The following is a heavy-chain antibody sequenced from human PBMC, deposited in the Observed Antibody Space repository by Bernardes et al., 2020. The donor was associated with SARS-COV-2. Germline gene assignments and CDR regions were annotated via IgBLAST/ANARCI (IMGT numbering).Heavy chain of an antibody. CDR1: GGSFTGYY. CDR3: AREKGQRYRLND. Sequence: SETLSLTCAVYGGSFTGYYWSWIRQPPGKGLEWIGEINYSGSTNYNPSLKSRVTISVDTSKNQFSLKLSSVTAADTAVYYCAREKGQRYRLNDWRQGTLVTVSS. CDR2: INYSGST. J-gene: IGHJ4*02. V-gene: IGHV4-34*01. D-gene: IGHD3-9*01.